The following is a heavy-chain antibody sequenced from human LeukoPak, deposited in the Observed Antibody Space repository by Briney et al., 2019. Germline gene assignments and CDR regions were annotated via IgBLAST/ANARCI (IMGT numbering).Heavy chain of an antibody. CDR1: GGSISSSSYY. Sequence: KPSETLSLTCTVSGGSISSSSYYWGWIRQPPGKGLEWIGSIYYSGSTYYNPSLKSRVTISVDTSKNQFSLKLSSVTAADTAVYYCARQGKLNWFDPWGQGTLVTVSS. CDR3: ARQGKLNWFDP. J-gene: IGHJ5*02. D-gene: IGHD3-10*01. V-gene: IGHV4-39*01. CDR2: IYYSGST.